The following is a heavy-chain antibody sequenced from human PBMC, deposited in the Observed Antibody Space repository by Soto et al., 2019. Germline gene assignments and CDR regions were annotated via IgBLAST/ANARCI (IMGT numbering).Heavy chain of an antibody. CDR2: ISYSGST. D-gene: IGHD4-17*01. CDR1: GGSISSGAYY. CDR3: XXRSDYATDC. J-gene: IGHJ4*02. V-gene: IGHV4-31*03. Sequence: QVQLQESGPGLVKPSQTLSLTCTVSGGSISSGAYYWSWIRQHPGKGLEWIGYISYSGSTYYNPSLKCRVTVSLDTSXXXXXXXXXXXXXXXXXXXXXXRSDYATDCWGQGTLVTVSS.